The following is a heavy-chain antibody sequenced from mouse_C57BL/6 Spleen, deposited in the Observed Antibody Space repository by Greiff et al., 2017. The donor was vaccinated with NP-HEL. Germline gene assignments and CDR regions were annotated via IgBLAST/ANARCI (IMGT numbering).Heavy chain of an antibody. CDR2: IYPGSGST. Sequence: QVQLQQPGAELVKPGASVKMSCKASGYTFTSYWITWVKQRPGQGLEWIGDIYPGSGSTNYNEKFKSKATLTVDTSSSTAYMQLSSLTSEDSAVYYCARGKFYYGYEFAYWGQGTLVTVSA. D-gene: IGHD2-2*01. CDR3: ARGKFYYGYEFAY. V-gene: IGHV1-55*01. J-gene: IGHJ3*01. CDR1: GYTFTSYW.